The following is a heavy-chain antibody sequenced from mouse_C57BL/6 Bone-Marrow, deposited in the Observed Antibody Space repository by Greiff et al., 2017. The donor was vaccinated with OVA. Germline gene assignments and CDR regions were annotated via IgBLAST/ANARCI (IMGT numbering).Heavy chain of an antibody. CDR3: ARSRAYGNYRFDY. CDR1: GYSFTGYY. D-gene: IGHD2-1*01. V-gene: IGHV1-42*01. J-gene: IGHJ2*01. Sequence: EVQLQQSGPELVKPGASVKISCKASGYSFTGYYMNWVKQSPEKSLEWIGEINPSTGGTTYNQKFKAKATLTVDKSSSTAYMQLKSLTSEDSAVYYCARSRAYGNYRFDYWGQGTTLTVSS. CDR2: INPSTGGT.